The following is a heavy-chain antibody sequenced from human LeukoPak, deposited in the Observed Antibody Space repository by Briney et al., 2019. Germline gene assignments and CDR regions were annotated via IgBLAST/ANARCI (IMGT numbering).Heavy chain of an antibody. CDR2: IRYDGSNK. CDR3: AKDFGSYGYNYFDY. Sequence: GGSLRLSCAASGFTFSSYGMHWVRQSPGKGLEWVAFIRYDGSNKYYADSVNGAFTISRDNSKTTLYLQMNSLRAEDTAVYYCAKDFGSYGYNYFDYWGQGPLVTVSS. J-gene: IGHJ4*02. D-gene: IGHD5-18*01. CDR1: GFTFSSYG. V-gene: IGHV3-30*02.